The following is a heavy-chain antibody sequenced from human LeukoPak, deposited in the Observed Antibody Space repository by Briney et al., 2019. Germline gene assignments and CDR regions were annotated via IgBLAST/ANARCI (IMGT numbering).Heavy chain of an antibody. V-gene: IGHV1-2*02. CDR2: INPYTGST. D-gene: IGHD2-8*01. CDR3: ARVEYCTKGVCINFDL. Sequence: ASVKVSCKASGYTFTGPYIHWMRQAPGQGLEWMGWINPYTGSTKYAQKFQGRVTVTRDTSTNTAYMELSGLRPDDTAAYYCARVEYCTKGVCINFDLWGQGTLVTVSS. J-gene: IGHJ4*02. CDR1: GYTFTGPY.